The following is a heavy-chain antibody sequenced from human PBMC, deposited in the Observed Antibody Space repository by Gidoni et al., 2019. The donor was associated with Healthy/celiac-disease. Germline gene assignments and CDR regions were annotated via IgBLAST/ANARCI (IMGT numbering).Heavy chain of an antibody. CDR2: ISWNSGSI. J-gene: IGHJ5*02. CDR3: AKDPTPGYSSGWYGNWFDP. D-gene: IGHD6-19*01. Sequence: LEWVSGISWNSGSIGYADSVKGRFTISRDNAKNSLYLQMNSLRAEDTALYYCAKDPTPGYSSGWYGNWFDPWGQGTLVTVSS. V-gene: IGHV3-9*01.